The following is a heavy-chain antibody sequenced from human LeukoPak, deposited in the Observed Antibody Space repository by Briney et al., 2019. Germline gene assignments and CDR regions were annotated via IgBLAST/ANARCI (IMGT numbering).Heavy chain of an antibody. CDR2: INTNIGNP. V-gene: IGHV7-4-1*02. CDR1: GYTFTSYA. J-gene: IGHJ6*02. Sequence: ASVKVSRKASGYTFTSYAMNWVRQAPGQRLEWMGWINTNIGNPTYAQGFTGRFVFSLDTSVNTAYVQISSLKAEDTAVYYCARGMTTVSSLNGMDVWGQGTTVTVSS. D-gene: IGHD4-17*01. CDR3: ARGMTTVSSLNGMDV.